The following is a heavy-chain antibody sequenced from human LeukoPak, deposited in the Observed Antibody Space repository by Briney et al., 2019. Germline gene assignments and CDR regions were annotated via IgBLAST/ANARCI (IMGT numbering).Heavy chain of an antibody. V-gene: IGHV3-66*02. CDR1: GFTVSSNY. J-gene: IGHJ4*02. D-gene: IGHD3-22*01. Sequence: PGGSLRLSCAASGFTVSSNYMSWVRQAPGKGLEWVSVIYSGGSTYYADSVKGRSTISRDNSKNTLYLQMNSLRAEDTAVYYCARDGDYYDSSGYFGYWGQGTLVTVSS. CDR3: ARDGDYYDSSGYFGY. CDR2: IYSGGST.